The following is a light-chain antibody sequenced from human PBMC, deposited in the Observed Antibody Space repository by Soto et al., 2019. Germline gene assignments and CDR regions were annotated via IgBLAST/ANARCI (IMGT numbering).Light chain of an antibody. Sequence: QSVLTQPASVSGSPGQSITISCTGTSSDIGSYDYVSWYQQRPGKAPNLIIYEVTDRPSGVSNRFSGSKSGNTASLTISGLQAEDEADYYCSSFTSTSTRLFGSGTKVTVL. CDR2: EVT. CDR3: SSFTSTSTRL. CDR1: SSDIGSYDY. V-gene: IGLV2-14*01. J-gene: IGLJ1*01.